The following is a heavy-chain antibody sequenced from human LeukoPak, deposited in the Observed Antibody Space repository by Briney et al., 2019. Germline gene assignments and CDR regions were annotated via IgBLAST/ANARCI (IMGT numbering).Heavy chain of an antibody. J-gene: IGHJ2*01. CDR2: ISGSGGST. V-gene: IGHV3-23*01. D-gene: IGHD4-17*01. Sequence: GGSLRLSCAASGFTFRSYAMSWVRQAPGKGLEWVSAISGSGGSTYYADSVKGRFTISRDNSKNTLYLQMNSLRAEDTAVYYCARLDYGDYHWYFDLWGRGTLVTVSS. CDR1: GFTFRSYA. CDR3: ARLDYGDYHWYFDL.